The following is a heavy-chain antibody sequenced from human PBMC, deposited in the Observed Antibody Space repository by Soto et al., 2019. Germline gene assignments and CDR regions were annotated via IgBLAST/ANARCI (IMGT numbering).Heavy chain of an antibody. V-gene: IGHV4-59*08. CDR1: GGSISSYY. Sequence: SDTLSLTCTVSGGSISSYYWGGIRQPTGKGLEWIGYIYYSGSTNYNPSLKSRVTISVDTSKNQFSLKLSSVTAADTAVYYCARHLQGSSSWYAPGYWGQGTLVTVSS. J-gene: IGHJ4*02. D-gene: IGHD6-13*01. CDR3: ARHLQGSSSWYAPGY. CDR2: IYYSGST.